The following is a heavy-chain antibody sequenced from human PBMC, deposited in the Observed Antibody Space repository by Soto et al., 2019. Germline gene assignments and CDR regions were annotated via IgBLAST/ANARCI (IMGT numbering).Heavy chain of an antibody. V-gene: IGHV3-21*01. CDR3: ASALKFAAGFDP. CDR1: GFTFSSYS. CDR2: ISSSSSYI. Sequence: PGGSLRLSCAASGFTFSSYSMNWVRQAPGKGLEWVSSISSSSSYIYYADSVKGRFTISRDNAKNSLYLQMNSLRAEDTAVYYCASALKFAAGFDPWGQGTLVTVSS. J-gene: IGHJ5*02. D-gene: IGHD3-10*01.